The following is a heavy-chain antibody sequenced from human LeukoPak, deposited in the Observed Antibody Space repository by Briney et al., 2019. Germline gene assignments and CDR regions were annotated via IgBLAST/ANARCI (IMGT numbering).Heavy chain of an antibody. CDR3: ARFPPSIAVAHSSC. J-gene: IGHJ4*02. Sequence: GGSLRLSCAASDFSFITYAMSWVRQAPGKGLEWVSTISGGGDATYYADSVKGRFTISRDNSENTLYLQMNSLRAEDTAVYYCARFPPSIAVAHSSCWGQGTLVTVSS. V-gene: IGHV3-23*01. CDR2: ISGGGDAT. D-gene: IGHD6-19*01. CDR1: DFSFITYA.